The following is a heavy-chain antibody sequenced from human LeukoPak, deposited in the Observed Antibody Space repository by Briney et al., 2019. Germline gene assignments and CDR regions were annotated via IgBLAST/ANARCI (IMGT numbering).Heavy chain of an antibody. D-gene: IGHD3-16*01. CDR2: VYSTGNT. V-gene: IGHV4-39*01. CDR1: GDSSNSNSYH. Sequence: SETLSLTSTVSGDSSNSNSYHWGWIRQPPGKGLEWIGTVYSTGNTYYTPSLKSRVTISVGTSNNQFSLKLTSVTAADTAVYYCARPHLTWRVEYFDPWGKGTLVTVSS. J-gene: IGHJ1*01. CDR3: ARPHLTWRVEYFDP.